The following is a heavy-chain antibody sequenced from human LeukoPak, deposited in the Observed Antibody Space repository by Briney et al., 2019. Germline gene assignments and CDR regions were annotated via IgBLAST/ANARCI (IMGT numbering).Heavy chain of an antibody. Sequence: GGSLRLSCTTSGFTFSSFWLNWVRQAPGKGLEWVANIRQDSSEKYFVDSVKGRFTISRDNAKNSLYLQMNSLRAEDTAVYYCAKGSGYCSSTSCYYGMDVWGQGTTVTVSS. CDR3: AKGSGYCSSTSCYYGMDV. CDR2: IRQDSSEK. J-gene: IGHJ6*02. D-gene: IGHD2-2*03. CDR1: GFTFSSFW. V-gene: IGHV3-7*03.